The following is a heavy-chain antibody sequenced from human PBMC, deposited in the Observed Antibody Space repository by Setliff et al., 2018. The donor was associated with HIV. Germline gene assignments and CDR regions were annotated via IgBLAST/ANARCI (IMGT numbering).Heavy chain of an antibody. CDR2: INHSGST. Sequence: TETLSLTCAVYGGSFSEYYWSWIRQSPGKGLEWIGEINHSGSTHYNPPLKSRATISVDTSKNQFSLRLNSVTAADTAVYYCARGATLLPGYSDRWEYFYMDVWGKGTTVTVSS. V-gene: IGHV4-34*01. J-gene: IGHJ6*03. CDR3: ARGATLLPGYSDRWEYFYMDV. D-gene: IGHD5-12*01. CDR1: GGSFSEYY.